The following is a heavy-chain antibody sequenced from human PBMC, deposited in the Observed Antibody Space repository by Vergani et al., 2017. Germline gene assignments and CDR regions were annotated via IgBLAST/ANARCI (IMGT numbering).Heavy chain of an antibody. CDR2: IDPSDSYT. CDR1: GYSFTSYW. CDR3: ARDLDSSGWHYDY. V-gene: IGHV5-10-1*03. Sequence: EVQLVQSGAEVKTPGESLRISCKGSGYSFTSYWISWVRQMPGKGLEWMGRIDPSDSYTNYSPSFQGQVTISADKSISTAYLQWSSLKASDTAMYDCARDLDSSGWHYDYWGQGTLVTVSS. D-gene: IGHD6-19*01. J-gene: IGHJ4*02.